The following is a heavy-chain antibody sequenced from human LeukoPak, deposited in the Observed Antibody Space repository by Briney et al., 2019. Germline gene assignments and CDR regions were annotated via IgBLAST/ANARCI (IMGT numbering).Heavy chain of an antibody. V-gene: IGHV3-43*02. D-gene: IGHD1-26*01. Sequence: GGSLRLSCAASGFTFDAYAMHWVRQAPGKGLEWVSLIDKDGGATYYADSVKGRFTISRDNSKNSLYLQMNSLRIEDTALYYCATWAFYHSLDVWGQGITVTVSS. CDR1: GFTFDAYA. J-gene: IGHJ6*02. CDR2: IDKDGGAT. CDR3: ATWAFYHSLDV.